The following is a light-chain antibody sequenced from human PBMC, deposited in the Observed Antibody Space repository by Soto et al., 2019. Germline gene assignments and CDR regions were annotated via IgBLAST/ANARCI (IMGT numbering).Light chain of an antibody. J-gene: IGLJ1*01. V-gene: IGLV2-8*01. CDR3: SSYAGSNTDYV. CDR1: SSDVGGYNY. CDR2: EVN. Sequence: QSVLTQPPSASGSPGQSVTISCTGTSSDVGGYNYVSWYQQHPGKVPKLMIYEVNKRPSGVPDRFSGSKSGNTASLTVSGLQAEDEADYYRSSYAGSNTDYVFGTGTKLTVL.